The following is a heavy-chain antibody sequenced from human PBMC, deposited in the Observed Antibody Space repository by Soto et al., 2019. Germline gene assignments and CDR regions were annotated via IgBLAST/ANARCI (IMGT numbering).Heavy chain of an antibody. J-gene: IGHJ3*02. CDR2: ISSSSSYI. V-gene: IGHV3-21*01. CDR1: GFTFSSYS. CDR3: ARERGYGSGSYYNVYAFDI. D-gene: IGHD3-10*01. Sequence: GGSLRLSCAASGFTFSSYSMNWVRQAPGKGLEWVSSISSSSSYIYYADSVKGRFTISRDNAKNSLYLQMNSLRAEDTAVYYCARERGYGSGSYYNVYAFDIWGQGTMVTVSS.